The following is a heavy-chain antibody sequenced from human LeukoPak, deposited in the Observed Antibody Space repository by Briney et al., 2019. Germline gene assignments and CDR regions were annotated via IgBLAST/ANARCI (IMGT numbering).Heavy chain of an antibody. D-gene: IGHD4-23*01. CDR2: IYHSGST. CDR3: ARDSYYGGNSNYYYYMDV. CDR1: GGSISSGGYY. Sequence: SQTLSLTCTVSGGSISSGGYYWRWIRQPPGKGLEWIGYIYHSGSTYYNPSLKSRVTISVDRSKNQFSLKLSSVTAADTAVYYCARDSYYGGNSNYYYYMDVWGKGTTVTVSS. J-gene: IGHJ6*03. V-gene: IGHV4-30-2*01.